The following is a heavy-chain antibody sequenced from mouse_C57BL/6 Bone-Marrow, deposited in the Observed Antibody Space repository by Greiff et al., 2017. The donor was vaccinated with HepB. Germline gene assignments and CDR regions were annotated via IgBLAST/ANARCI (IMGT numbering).Heavy chain of an antibody. Sequence: EVKLVESEGGLVQPGSSMKLSCTASGFTFSDYYMAWVRQVPEKGLEWVANINYDGSSTYYLDSLKSRFIISRDNAKNILYLQMSSLKSEDTATYYCARDHYGSLMDYWGQGTSVTVSS. CDR1: GFTFSDYY. D-gene: IGHD2-2*01. V-gene: IGHV5-16*01. CDR2: INYDGSST. J-gene: IGHJ4*01. CDR3: ARDHYGSLMDY.